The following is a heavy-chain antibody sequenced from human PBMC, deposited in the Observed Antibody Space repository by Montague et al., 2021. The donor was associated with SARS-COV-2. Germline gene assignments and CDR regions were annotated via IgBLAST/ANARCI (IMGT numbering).Heavy chain of an antibody. CDR2: IYYIGST. CDR1: GGSISSYY. D-gene: IGHD6-19*01. V-gene: IGHV4-59*01. CDR3: ARGGGWMGNAFDI. J-gene: IGHJ3*02. Sequence: SETLSLTCTVSGGSISSYYWSWIRQTPGKGLEWIGYIYYIGSTNXNPSLKSRVTMSVDTSKNQFSLKLSSVTAADTAVYYCARGGGWMGNAFDIWGQGTTVTVSS.